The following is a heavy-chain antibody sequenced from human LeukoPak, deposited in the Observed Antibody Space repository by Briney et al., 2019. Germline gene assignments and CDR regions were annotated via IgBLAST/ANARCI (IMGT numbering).Heavy chain of an antibody. Sequence: ASVKVSFKASGFTFTGYYIHWVRQAPGQGLEWMGWINPNSGGTNYAQKFQGRVTMTRDTSISTAYMELSRLRSDDTAVYYCARHQYCSSTSCYPYFDYWGQGTLVTVSS. V-gene: IGHV1-2*02. CDR3: ARHQYCSSTSCYPYFDY. CDR1: GFTFTGYY. CDR2: INPNSGGT. D-gene: IGHD2-2*01. J-gene: IGHJ4*02.